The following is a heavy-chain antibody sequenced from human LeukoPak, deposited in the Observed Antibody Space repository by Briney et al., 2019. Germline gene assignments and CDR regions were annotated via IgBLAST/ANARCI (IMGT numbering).Heavy chain of an antibody. CDR2: INPNSGGT. Sequence: ASVKVSCKASGYSFTGHYMHWVRQAPGQGLEWMGWINPNSGGTNYAQKFQGRVTMTRDTSISTAYMELSRLRSDDTAVYYCARTPSIAALWAFDIWGQGTMVTVSS. V-gene: IGHV1-2*02. J-gene: IGHJ3*02. CDR1: GYSFTGHY. D-gene: IGHD6-6*01. CDR3: ARTPSIAALWAFDI.